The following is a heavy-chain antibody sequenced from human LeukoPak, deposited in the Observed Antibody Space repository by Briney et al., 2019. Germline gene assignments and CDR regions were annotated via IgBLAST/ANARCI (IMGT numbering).Heavy chain of an antibody. D-gene: IGHD6-19*01. Sequence: PGGSLRLSCAASGFTFSSYAMSWVRQAPGKGLEWVSAISGSGGSTYYADSVKGRFTISRDNSKNTLYLQMNSLRAEDTAVYYCAKDMHHVPGYSSGWYYGGQGTLVTVSS. J-gene: IGHJ4*02. V-gene: IGHV3-23*01. CDR3: AKDMHHVPGYSSGWYY. CDR1: GFTFSSYA. CDR2: ISGSGGST.